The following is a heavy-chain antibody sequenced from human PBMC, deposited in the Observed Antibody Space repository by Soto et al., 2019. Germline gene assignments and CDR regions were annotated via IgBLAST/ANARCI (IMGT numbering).Heavy chain of an antibody. V-gene: IGHV3-30*03. D-gene: IGHD3-10*01. CDR1: XXXXXXXG. Sequence: QVQLVASGGGXXXXGXXXXXXCVASXXXXXXXGLHXXXXGPGKGLEWVAVVTYDGTERHYPESVKGRFTITRDTSKNTLHLQMNSLRVEDTAMYDCAREKNSGYYRTVDYWGQGTLVTVSS. J-gene: IGHJ4*02. CDR2: VTYDGTER. CDR3: AREKNSGYYRTVDY.